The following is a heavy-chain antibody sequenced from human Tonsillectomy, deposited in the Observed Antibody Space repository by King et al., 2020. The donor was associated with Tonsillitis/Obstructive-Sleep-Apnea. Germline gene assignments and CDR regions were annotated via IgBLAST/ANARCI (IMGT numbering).Heavy chain of an antibody. CDR2: INPSGGRT. Sequence: QLVQSGAEVKKPGASVKVSCKASGYSFTGYYIHWVRQAPGHGLEWMGIINPSGGRTSYAQKFQGRVTMTRDTSTSTVYMELSSLRSEDTAVYYCARSHGGKPFNGMDVWGQGTTVTVSS. D-gene: IGHD4-23*01. CDR3: ARSHGGKPFNGMDV. V-gene: IGHV1-46*01. CDR1: GYSFTGYY. J-gene: IGHJ6*02.